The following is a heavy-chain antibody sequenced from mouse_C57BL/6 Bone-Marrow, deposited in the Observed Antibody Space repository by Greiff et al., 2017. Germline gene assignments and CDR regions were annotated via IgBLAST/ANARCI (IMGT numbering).Heavy chain of an antibody. D-gene: IGHD2-4*01. CDR2: IDPSDSYT. Sequence: QVQLQQPGAELVMPGASVKLSCKASCYTFTSYWMHWVKQRPGQGLEWIGEIDPSDSYTNYNQKFKGKSTLTGDKASSPAYMQLSSLTSEDSAVYYCAREGDDYDYFDYWGQGTTLTVSS. CDR1: CYTFTSYW. CDR3: AREGDDYDYFDY. V-gene: IGHV1-69*01. J-gene: IGHJ2*01.